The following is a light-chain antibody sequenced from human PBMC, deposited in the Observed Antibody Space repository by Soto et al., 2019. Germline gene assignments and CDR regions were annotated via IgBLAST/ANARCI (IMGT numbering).Light chain of an antibody. CDR1: QSLLHSNGYNY. CDR2: LGS. Sequence: DIVLTQSPLSLPVTPGEPASISCRSSQSLLHSNGYNYLDWYVQKPGQSPQLLIYLGSNRASGVPDRLSGSGSGTDFTLKISRVEAEDVGVYYCMQALQPSPTFGQGTKVEIK. J-gene: IGKJ1*01. V-gene: IGKV2-28*01. CDR3: MQALQPSPT.